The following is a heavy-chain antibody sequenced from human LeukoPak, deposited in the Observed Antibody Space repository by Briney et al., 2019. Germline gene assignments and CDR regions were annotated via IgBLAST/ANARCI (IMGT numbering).Heavy chain of an antibody. D-gene: IGHD3-22*01. Sequence: GGSRRLSCAASGFTFSAYSMNWVRQAPGKGLEWVSSISSSGKYIYYAASVRGRFTISGDNDKDSLLLQMNSLRGDDTAVYFCAREIAADYYDNSGYSPEAFDVWGQGTVVTVSS. CDR2: ISSSGKYI. CDR3: AREIAADYYDNSGYSPEAFDV. V-gene: IGHV3-21*01. CDR1: GFTFSAYS. J-gene: IGHJ3*01.